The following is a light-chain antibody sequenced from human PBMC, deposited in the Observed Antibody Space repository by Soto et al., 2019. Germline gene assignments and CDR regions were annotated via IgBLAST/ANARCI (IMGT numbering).Light chain of an antibody. Sequence: DIQMTQSPSSLSASVGDRVTNTCRASQGIRIDLGWFQQRPGKAPKRLIYGASSLQSGVPSRFSGSGYGTEFTLTISNLQPEDFATYYCLQHNNFPRTFGQGTKVEIK. V-gene: IGKV1-17*02. CDR2: GAS. CDR3: LQHNNFPRT. CDR1: QGIRID. J-gene: IGKJ1*01.